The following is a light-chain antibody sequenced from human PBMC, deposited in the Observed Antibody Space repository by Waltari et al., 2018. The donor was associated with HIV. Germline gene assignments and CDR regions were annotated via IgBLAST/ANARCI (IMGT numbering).Light chain of an antibody. Sequence: SNVLTQPPSVSVAPGQTARITCGENNIGLKSVHWYQQKPGQAPVLVVYDNTDRPSGSPERFSGSNSGKTATLTIRGVEAGDEADYYCQVWDTSREWVFGGGTKLTVL. CDR1: NIGLKS. CDR3: QVWDTSREWV. J-gene: IGLJ3*02. CDR2: DNT. V-gene: IGLV3-21*02.